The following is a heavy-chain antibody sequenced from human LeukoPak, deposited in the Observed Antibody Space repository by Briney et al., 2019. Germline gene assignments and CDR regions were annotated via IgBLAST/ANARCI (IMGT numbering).Heavy chain of an antibody. CDR2: IIPIFGTA. CDR1: GGTFSSYA. Sequence: SVKVSCKASGGTFSSYAISWVRQAPGQGLEWMGGIIPIFGTANYAQKFQGRVTITVDESTSTAYMELSSLRSEDTAVYYCARVVGQQLIPDAFDIWGQGTMVTVSS. D-gene: IGHD6-13*01. CDR3: ARVVGQQLIPDAFDI. V-gene: IGHV1-69*13. J-gene: IGHJ3*02.